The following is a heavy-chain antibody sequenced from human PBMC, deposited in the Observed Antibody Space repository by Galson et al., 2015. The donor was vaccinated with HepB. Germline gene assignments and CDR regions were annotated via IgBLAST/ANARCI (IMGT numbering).Heavy chain of an antibody. CDR3: ARELLSNTGSYYRGGGNEY. CDR2: IIPIFGVA. J-gene: IGHJ4*02. CDR1: GGTFRSNV. D-gene: IGHD1-26*01. Sequence: QSGAEVKKPGESLKISCKASGGTFRSNVLSWVRQAPGQGLEWMGGIIPIFGVANYAQKFQGRLTITADESASTAYMELSSLRSEDTAVYFCARELLSNTGSYYRGGGNEYWGQGTLVTVSS. V-gene: IGHV1-69*01.